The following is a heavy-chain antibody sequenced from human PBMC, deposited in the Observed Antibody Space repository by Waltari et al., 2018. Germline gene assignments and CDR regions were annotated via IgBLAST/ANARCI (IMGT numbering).Heavy chain of an antibody. CDR1: GFTFSSYS. D-gene: IGHD3-10*01. V-gene: IGHV3-21*04. Sequence: EVQLVESGGGLVKPGGSLRLSCAASGFTFSSYSMNWVRQAPGKGLEWVSSISSSSSYIYYADSVKGRFTISRDNAKNSLYLQMNSLRAEDTAVYYCAKSRGDSIIYRHDAFDIWGQGTMVTVSS. CDR2: ISSSSSYI. J-gene: IGHJ3*02. CDR3: AKSRGDSIIYRHDAFDI.